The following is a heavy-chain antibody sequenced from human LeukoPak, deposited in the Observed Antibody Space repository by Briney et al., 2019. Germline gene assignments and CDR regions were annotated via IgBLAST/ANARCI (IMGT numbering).Heavy chain of an antibody. CDR3: ARGVYYLDY. CDR1: GFTFSENW. D-gene: IGHD3-3*01. J-gene: IGHJ4*02. CDR2: INQDGREL. Sequence: GGSLRLSCVASGFTFSENWMTRVRQAPGKGLEWVAIINQDGRELYYVDSVKGRFTISRDNAKNSLHLQMSSLRAEDTAVYYCARGVYYLDYWGQGTLVTVSS. V-gene: IGHV3-7*04.